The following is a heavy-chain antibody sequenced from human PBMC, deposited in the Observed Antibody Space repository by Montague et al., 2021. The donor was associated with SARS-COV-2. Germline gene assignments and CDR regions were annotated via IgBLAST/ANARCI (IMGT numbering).Heavy chain of an antibody. J-gene: IGHJ2*01. CDR2: INHSGST. V-gene: IGHV4-34*01. Sequence: SETLSLTCAVYSGSFSDYYWTWIRQPPGKGLEWIGEINHSGSTNYNPSLKSRVSISVDTSKNQFSLKLTSVTAADTAVYYCARGAPTITMMVVVFTGAGWYFDLWGRGTLVTVSS. CDR1: SGSFSDYY. D-gene: IGHD3-22*01. CDR3: ARGAPTITMMVVVFTGAGWYFDL.